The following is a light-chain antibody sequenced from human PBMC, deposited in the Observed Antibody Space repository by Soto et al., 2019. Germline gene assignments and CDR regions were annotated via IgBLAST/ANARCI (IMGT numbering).Light chain of an antibody. CDR1: QSVNTSY. J-gene: IGKJ3*01. CDR3: QQYNSSPPEFT. Sequence: EIVLTQSPGTLSVSAGDRVTLSCRASQSVNTSYSAWYQKRPGPAHMLLIFGASYRSTGITDRFSGSGSGTDFTLTISSREHEDFVVYYCQQYNSSPPEFTFGHGTKLDSK. V-gene: IGKV3-20*01. CDR2: GAS.